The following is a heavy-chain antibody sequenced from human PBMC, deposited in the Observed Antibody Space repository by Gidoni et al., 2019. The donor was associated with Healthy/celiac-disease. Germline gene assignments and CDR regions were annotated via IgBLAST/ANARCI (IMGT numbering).Heavy chain of an antibody. Sequence: EVQLLESGGGLVQPGGSLRLSCAASGFTFSSYAMSWVRQAPGKGLEWVSAISGSGGSTYYADSVKGRFTISRDNSKNTLYLQMNSLRAEDTAVYYCAKGRSRLVGATTLWFDPWGQGTLVTVSS. V-gene: IGHV3-23*01. CDR1: GFTFSSYA. J-gene: IGHJ5*02. CDR2: ISGSGGST. CDR3: AKGRSRLVGATTLWFDP. D-gene: IGHD1-26*01.